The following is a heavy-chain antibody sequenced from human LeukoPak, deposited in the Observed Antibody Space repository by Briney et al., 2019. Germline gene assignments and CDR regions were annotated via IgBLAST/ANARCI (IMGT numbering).Heavy chain of an antibody. D-gene: IGHD5-18*01. CDR2: INHSGST. Sequence: KSSETLSLTCAVYGGSFSGYYWSWIRQPPGKGLEWIGEINHSGSTNYNPSLKSRVTISVDTSKNQFSLKLSSVTAADTAVYYCAREVQLWFAGPHRYFDYWGQGTLVTVSS. CDR1: GGSFSGYY. V-gene: IGHV4-34*01. CDR3: AREVQLWFAGPHRYFDY. J-gene: IGHJ4*02.